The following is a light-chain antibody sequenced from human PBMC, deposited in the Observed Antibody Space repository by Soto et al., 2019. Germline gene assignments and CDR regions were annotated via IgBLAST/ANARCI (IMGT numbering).Light chain of an antibody. Sequence: EIVLTQSPGTLSLSPGERATLSCRASQSVSSSFLAWYQQKPDQAPRLLIYGASNRATGIPDRFSGSGSGTDFTLTISRLEPEDFAVYYCQQYGSSPQTFGQGTKVEIK. CDR1: QSVSSSF. CDR3: QQYGSSPQT. CDR2: GAS. J-gene: IGKJ1*01. V-gene: IGKV3-20*01.